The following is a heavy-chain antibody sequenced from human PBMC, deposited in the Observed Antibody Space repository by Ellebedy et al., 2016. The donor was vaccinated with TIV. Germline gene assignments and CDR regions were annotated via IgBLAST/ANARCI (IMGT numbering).Heavy chain of an antibody. CDR3: ARPALTVAGYYYYGMDV. CDR1: GGSFSGYY. D-gene: IGHD6-19*01. J-gene: IGHJ6*02. V-gene: IGHV4-34*01. CDR2: INHSGST. Sequence: MPGGSLRLSCAVYGGSFSGYYWSWIRQPPGKGLEWIGEINHSGSTNYNPSLKSRVTISVDTSKNQFSLKLSSVTAADTAVYYCARPALTVAGYYYYGMDVWGQGTTVTVSS.